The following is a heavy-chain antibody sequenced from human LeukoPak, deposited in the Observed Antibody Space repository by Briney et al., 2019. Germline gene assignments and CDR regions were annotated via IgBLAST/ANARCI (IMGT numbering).Heavy chain of an antibody. V-gene: IGHV3-23*01. D-gene: IGHD5-18*01. Sequence: GGTLRLSCAASGFTFSSYGMSWVRQAPGKGLEWVSAVSGSGVSTYYADSVKGRFTISRDNAKNSLYLQMNSLRAEDTAVYYCARGGPRDGYDYWGQGTLVTVSS. J-gene: IGHJ4*02. CDR2: VSGSGVST. CDR1: GFTFSSYG. CDR3: ARGGPRDGYDY.